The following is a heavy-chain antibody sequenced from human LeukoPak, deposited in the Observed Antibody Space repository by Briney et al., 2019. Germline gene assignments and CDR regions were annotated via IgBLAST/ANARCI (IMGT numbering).Heavy chain of an antibody. CDR1: GLTFSSYS. V-gene: IGHV3-21*01. CDR3: ARGGDSSGYYYYYYGMDV. CDR2: ISSSSSYI. Sequence: GGSLRLSCAATGLTFSSYSMNLVRQAPGKGLEWVSSISSSSSYIYYADSVKGRFTISRDNAKNSLYLQMNSLRAEDTAVYYCARGGDSSGYYYYYYGMDVWGQGTTVTVSS. J-gene: IGHJ6*02. D-gene: IGHD3-22*01.